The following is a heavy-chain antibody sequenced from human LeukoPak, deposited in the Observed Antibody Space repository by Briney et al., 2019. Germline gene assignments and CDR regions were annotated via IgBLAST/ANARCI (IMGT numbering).Heavy chain of an antibody. CDR2: IKQDGSEK. J-gene: IGHJ6*03. V-gene: IGHV3-7*01. D-gene: IGHD6-6*01. Sequence: GGSLRLSCAASGFTFSSYWMSWVRQAPGKGLEWVANIKQDGSEKYYVDSVKGRFTISRDNAKNSLYLQMNSLRAEDTAVYYCARETIEYSSSPGFGECMDVWGKGTTVTVSS. CDR3: ARETIEYSSSPGFGECMDV. CDR1: GFTFSSYW.